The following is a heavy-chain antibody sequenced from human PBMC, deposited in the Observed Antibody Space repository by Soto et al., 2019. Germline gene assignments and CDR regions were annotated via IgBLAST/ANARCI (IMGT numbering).Heavy chain of an antibody. V-gene: IGHV4-31*03. Sequence: SETLSLTCSVSGGSINGGNYYWSWIRQVPGKGLEWIGHIYVTGAVDYNPSLRDRITISQDTSERQFSLNLRLVTAAETAVYYCARLRIATNNYKWFDPWGQGTLVTVSS. CDR3: ARLRIATNNYKWFDP. CDR1: GGSINGGNYY. D-gene: IGHD2-21*01. CDR2: IYVTGAV. J-gene: IGHJ5*02.